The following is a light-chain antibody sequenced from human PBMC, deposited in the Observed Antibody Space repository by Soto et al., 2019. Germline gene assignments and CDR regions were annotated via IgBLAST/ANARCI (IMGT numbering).Light chain of an antibody. CDR2: GAS. CDR1: QSVSSK. Sequence: EIVMTQSPATLSVSPGERATLSCRASQSVSSKLAWYQQKPGQAPRVLIFGASTRATGIPARFSGSGSGTEFTLTISSLQSEDFATYYCLQHNSYPFTFGGGTKVEIK. V-gene: IGKV3-15*01. CDR3: LQHNSYPFT. J-gene: IGKJ4*01.